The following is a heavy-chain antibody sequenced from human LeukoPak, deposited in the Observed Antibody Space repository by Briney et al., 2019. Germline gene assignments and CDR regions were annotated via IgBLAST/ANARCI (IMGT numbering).Heavy chain of an antibody. CDR2: IYSGGST. CDR1: GFTVSRSY. V-gene: IGHV3-53*05. J-gene: IGHJ3*02. D-gene: IGHD1-26*01. Sequence: GGSLRLSCAASGFTVSRSYMTWVRQAPGEGLEWVSTIYSGGSTYYADSVTGRFTISRDNSKNTLYLQMNSLRDDDTAVYYCARRLVGTTTAFDIWGQGTMVTVSS. CDR3: ARRLVGTTTAFDI.